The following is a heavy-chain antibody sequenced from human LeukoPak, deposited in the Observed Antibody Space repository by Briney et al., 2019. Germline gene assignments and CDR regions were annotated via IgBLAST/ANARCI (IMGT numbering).Heavy chain of an antibody. Sequence: GGSLRLSCAASGFTFNNYLMHWVRQAPGKGLEWVAVISYDGSNKYYVDSVKGRFTISRDTSKNTLYLQMNSLRGEDTAVYYCARGWGTTYDYWGQGTPVTVSS. J-gene: IGHJ4*02. CDR2: ISYDGSNK. CDR3: ARGWGTTYDY. D-gene: IGHD1-14*01. V-gene: IGHV3-30*03. CDR1: GFTFNNYL.